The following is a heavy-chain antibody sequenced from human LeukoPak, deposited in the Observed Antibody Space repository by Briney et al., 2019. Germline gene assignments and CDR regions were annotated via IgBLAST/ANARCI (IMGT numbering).Heavy chain of an antibody. CDR1: GFTVSRNY. Sequence: GGSLRLSCAASGFTVSRNYMNWVRQAPGKGLEWVSVIYGAGSTYYADSVKGRFTISRDNSKNTLYLQMNSLRVEDTAVYYCARDRGYYDSSGYVYVPIDYWGQGTLVTVSS. D-gene: IGHD3-22*01. V-gene: IGHV3-66*01. J-gene: IGHJ4*02. CDR3: ARDRGYYDSSGYVYVPIDY. CDR2: IYGAGST.